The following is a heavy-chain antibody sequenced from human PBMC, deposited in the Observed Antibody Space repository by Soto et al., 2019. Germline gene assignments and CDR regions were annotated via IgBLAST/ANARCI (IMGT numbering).Heavy chain of an antibody. V-gene: IGHV3-30*18. D-gene: IGHD2-2*01. CDR3: AKLVGSNYYYYYGMDV. Sequence: QPGGSLRLSCAASGFTFSSYGMHWVRQAPGEGLEWVAVISYDGSNKYYADSVKGRFTISRDNSKKTLYLQMNSLRAEDTAVYYCAKLVGSNYYYYYGMDVWGQGTTVTVSS. CDR2: ISYDGSNK. CDR1: GFTFSSYG. J-gene: IGHJ6*02.